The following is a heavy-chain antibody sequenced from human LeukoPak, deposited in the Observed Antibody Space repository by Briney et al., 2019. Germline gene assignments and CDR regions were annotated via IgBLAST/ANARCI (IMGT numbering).Heavy chain of an antibody. CDR2: ISSSSSYI. Sequence: PGGSLRLSCAASGFTFSSYSMNWVRQAQGKGLEWVSSISSSSSYIYYADSVKGRFTISRDNAKNSLYLQMNSLRAEDTAVYYCARAYRLMVYAGYGNWGQGTLVTVSS. J-gene: IGHJ4*02. V-gene: IGHV3-21*01. CDR1: GFTFSSYS. D-gene: IGHD2-8*01. CDR3: ARAYRLMVYAGYGN.